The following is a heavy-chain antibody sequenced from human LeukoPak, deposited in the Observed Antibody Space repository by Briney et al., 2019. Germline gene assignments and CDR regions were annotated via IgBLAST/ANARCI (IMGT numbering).Heavy chain of an antibody. Sequence: GTVKVSCKASGYTFTAYYMHWVRQAPGQGLEWMGWINTISGGTNNAQKFQGRVTMTRDTSISTAYMELSRLRSDDTAVYYCARDYYDSSGFGAFDIWGQGTMVTVST. CDR1: GYTFTAYY. V-gene: IGHV1-2*02. D-gene: IGHD3-22*01. J-gene: IGHJ3*02. CDR3: ARDYYDSSGFGAFDI. CDR2: INTISGGT.